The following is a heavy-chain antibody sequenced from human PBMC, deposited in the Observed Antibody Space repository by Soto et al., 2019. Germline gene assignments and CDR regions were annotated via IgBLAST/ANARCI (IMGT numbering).Heavy chain of an antibody. V-gene: IGHV3-23*01. CDR2: IGSPDQT. J-gene: IGHJ5*02. Sequence: EVQLLQSGGGLVQPGGSLRLCCVDSGLSFSVYAFNWVRQAPGKGLEWVSTIGSPDQTYYADYVKGRFTISRDNSKSTVYMHMNSLRAEDTAMYYCARDGINGNGVFDWFDPWGQGTLVTVSS. CDR3: ARDGINGNGVFDWFDP. D-gene: IGHD3-3*01. CDR1: GLSFSVYA.